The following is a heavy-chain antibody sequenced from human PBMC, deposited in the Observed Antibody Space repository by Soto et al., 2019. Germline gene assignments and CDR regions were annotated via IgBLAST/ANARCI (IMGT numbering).Heavy chain of an antibody. CDR1: GGTISTYY. CDR3: ARGWPQSASGSHLAY. V-gene: IGHV4-59*12. CDR2: IYYSGST. Sequence: PSETLSLTCTVSGGTISTYYWSWIRQPPGKGLEWIGYIYYSGSTRYNSSLKSRFTISRDNAKNTLYLQMNSLSVEDTAVYYCARGWPQSASGSHLAYWGQGTLVTVSS. D-gene: IGHD3-10*01. J-gene: IGHJ4*02.